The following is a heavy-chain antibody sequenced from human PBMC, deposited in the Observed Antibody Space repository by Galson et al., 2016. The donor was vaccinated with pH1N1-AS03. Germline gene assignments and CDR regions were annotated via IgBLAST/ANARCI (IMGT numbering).Heavy chain of an antibody. J-gene: IGHJ4*02. CDR1: GYLFTNYW. V-gene: IGHV5-51*01. Sequence: QSGAEVTQPGESLRISCKTSGYLFTNYWIGWVRQMPGKGLEWMGIFYPSDSDARYSPSFQGQVTFSADKSTATAYLQWSTLKAADTAIYYCARHASPTILSYHFDYWGRGTLVTVSS. CDR2: FYPSDSDA. D-gene: IGHD2-2*01. CDR3: ARHASPTILSYHFDY.